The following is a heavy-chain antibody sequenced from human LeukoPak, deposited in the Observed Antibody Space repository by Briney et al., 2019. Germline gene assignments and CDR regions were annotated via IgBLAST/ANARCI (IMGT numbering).Heavy chain of an antibody. CDR2: IYSGGST. CDR1: GFTVSSNY. V-gene: IGHV3-66*01. D-gene: IGHD3-10*01. Sequence: GGSLRLSCAASGFTVSSNYMSWVRHAPGKGLEWVSVIYSGGSTYYADSVKGRFTISRDNSKNTLYLQMNSLRAEDTAVYYCARELVRGADDAFDIWGQGTMVTVSS. J-gene: IGHJ3*02. CDR3: ARELVRGADDAFDI.